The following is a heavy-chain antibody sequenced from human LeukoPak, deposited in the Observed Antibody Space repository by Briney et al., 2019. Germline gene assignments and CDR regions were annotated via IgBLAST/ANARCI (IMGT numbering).Heavy chain of an antibody. CDR1: GYTFSDYY. CDR2: INPNSAGT. D-gene: IGHD6-19*01. V-gene: IGHV1-2*02. J-gene: IGHJ4*02. Sequence: ASVKVSCKASGYTFSDYYIHWVRQVPGQGLEWMGWINPNSAGTKFAQKFQGRVIMTGDTSISTAYMALSRLRSDDTAVYYCAAPDSSVWTSDFDHWGQGTLVTVSS. CDR3: AAPDSSVWTSDFDH.